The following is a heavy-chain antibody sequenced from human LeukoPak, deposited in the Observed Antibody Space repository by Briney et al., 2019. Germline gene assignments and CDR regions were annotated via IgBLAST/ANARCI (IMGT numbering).Heavy chain of an antibody. CDR1: GYSFTSYW. V-gene: IGHV5-10-1*01. D-gene: IGHD2-2*01. CDR3: ARQVVVVPAAYYYYYGMDV. J-gene: IGHJ6*02. Sequence: PGESLKISCKGSGYSFTSYWISWVRQMPGKGLEWMGRIDPSDSYTNYSPSFQGHVTISADKSISTAYLQWNSLKASDTAMYYCARQVVVVPAAYYYYYGMDVWGQGTTVTVSS. CDR2: IDPSDSYT.